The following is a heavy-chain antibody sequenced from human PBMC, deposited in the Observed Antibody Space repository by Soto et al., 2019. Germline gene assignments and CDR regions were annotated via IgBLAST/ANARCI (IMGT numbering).Heavy chain of an antibody. D-gene: IGHD2-2*01. V-gene: IGHV4-59*01. Sequence: SETLSITCSVSGDSMKRFFWSWIRQPPGKGLEWIGYIPHNGGPTYTPSLKSRVTIAIDTSRNQFSLRLTSVTTEDRAVYYCARDYAPYCSTTSCPIDHWGPGTLVTVSS. CDR1: GDSMKRFF. CDR2: IPHNGGP. J-gene: IGHJ4*02. CDR3: ARDYAPYCSTTSCPIDH.